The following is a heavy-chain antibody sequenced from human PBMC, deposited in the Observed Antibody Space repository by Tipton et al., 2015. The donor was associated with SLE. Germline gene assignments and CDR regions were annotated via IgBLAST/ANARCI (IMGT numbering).Heavy chain of an antibody. CDR3: ARERDCGSDCFGSYYYYMDV. D-gene: IGHD2-21*01. J-gene: IGHJ6*03. Sequence: LSLTCTVSGGSISSNGYYWTWIRQHPGEGLEWIGYIFYTGSTYYNPSLKSRLTISVDTSKNEFSLALSSVTAADTAMYFCARERDCGSDCFGSYYYYMDVWGKGTTVIVSS. V-gene: IGHV4-31*03. CDR2: IFYTGST. CDR1: GGSISSNGYY.